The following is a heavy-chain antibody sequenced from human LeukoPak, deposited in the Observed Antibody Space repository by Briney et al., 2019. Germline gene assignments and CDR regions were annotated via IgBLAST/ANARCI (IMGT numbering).Heavy chain of an antibody. V-gene: IGHV1-24*01. CDR3: VTHSGRYYYY. CDR2: FDPEDGET. CDR1: GHTLTELA. Sequence: ASVKVSCKVSGHTLTELAMHWVRQAPGKGLEWMGGFDPEDGETIYAQKFQGRVTMTEDTSTDTAYMDLSSLRSEDTAVYYCVTHSGRYYYYWGQGTLVTVSS. D-gene: IGHD1-26*01. J-gene: IGHJ4*02.